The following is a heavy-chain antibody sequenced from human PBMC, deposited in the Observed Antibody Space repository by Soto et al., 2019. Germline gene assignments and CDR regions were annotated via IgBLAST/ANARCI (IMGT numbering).Heavy chain of an antibody. V-gene: IGHV3-23*01. J-gene: IGHJ4*02. D-gene: IGHD1-26*01. CDR1: GFTFTGYG. CDR3: AKGKGVGATPDGANC. CDR2: VRSDGDTT. Sequence: EVQVLESGGGLVQPGGSLRLSCAASGFTFTGYGMNWVRQAPGKGLEWVSGVRSDGDTTYNAESVKGRFTVSRYTSKNAVYLQMNSLRVEDTAVYYCAKGKGVGATPDGANCWGQGTLVTVSP.